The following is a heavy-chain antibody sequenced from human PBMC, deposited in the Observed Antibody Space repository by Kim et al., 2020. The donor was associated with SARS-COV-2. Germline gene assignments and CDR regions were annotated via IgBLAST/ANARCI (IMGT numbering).Heavy chain of an antibody. CDR3: ARDLVGATGGYYYYYGMDV. J-gene: IGHJ6*02. Sequence: SETLSLTCTVSGGSISSYYWSWIRQPPGKGLEWIGYIYYSGSTNYNPSLKSRVTISVDTSKNQFSLKLSSVTAADTAVYYCARDLVGATGGYYYYYGMDVWGQGTTVTVSS. CDR2: IYYSGST. V-gene: IGHV4-59*01. CDR1: GGSISSYY. D-gene: IGHD1-26*01.